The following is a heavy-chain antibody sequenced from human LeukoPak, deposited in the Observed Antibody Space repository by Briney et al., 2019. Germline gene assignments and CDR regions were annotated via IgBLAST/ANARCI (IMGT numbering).Heavy chain of an antibody. Sequence: PSETLSLTCTVSGGSISSYYWSWIRQPPGKGLEWIGYIYYSGSTNYNPSLKSRVTISVDTSKNQFSLKLSSVTAADTAVYYCARWESGHSSGWLYWGQGTLVTVSS. J-gene: IGHJ4*02. D-gene: IGHD6-19*01. CDR3: ARWESGHSSGWLY. V-gene: IGHV4-59*01. CDR1: GGSISSYY. CDR2: IYYSGST.